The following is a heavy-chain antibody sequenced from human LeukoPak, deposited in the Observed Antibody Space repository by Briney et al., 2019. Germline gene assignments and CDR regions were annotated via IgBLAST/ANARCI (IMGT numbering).Heavy chain of an antibody. Sequence: SETLSLTCSVSGGSISNYYWSWIRQSTGKGLEWIGRISPTSGSTDYNPSLKSRVTISVDTSKNQFSLKLSSVTAADTAVYYCARDVGFGELSYDYWGQGTLVTVSS. J-gene: IGHJ4*02. CDR2: ISPTSGST. CDR1: GGSISNYY. V-gene: IGHV4-4*07. CDR3: ARDVGFGELSYDY. D-gene: IGHD3-10*01.